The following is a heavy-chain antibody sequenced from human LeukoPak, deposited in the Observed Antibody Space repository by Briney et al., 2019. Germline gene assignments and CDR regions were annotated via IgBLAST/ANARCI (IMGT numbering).Heavy chain of an antibody. CDR2: IFNGGST. J-gene: IGHJ4*02. V-gene: IGHV4-59*11. CDR1: GGSINSRY. Sequence: PSETLSLTCTVSGGSINSRYWSWIRQPPGKGLEWIGYIFNGGSTNYNPSLKSRVTMSLDTSRDQFSLRLSSVTAADTAIYYCASRPADSTWFGVFDYWSQGTLVTVSS. D-gene: IGHD3-10*01. CDR3: ASRPADSTWFGVFDY.